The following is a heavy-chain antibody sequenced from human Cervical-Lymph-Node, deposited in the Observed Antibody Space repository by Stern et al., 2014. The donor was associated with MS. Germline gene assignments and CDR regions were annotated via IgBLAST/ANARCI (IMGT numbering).Heavy chain of an antibody. CDR1: GGTFSNYA. D-gene: IGHD1-26*01. CDR2: IIPIFGTA. CDR3: ATYRVGATTSFDY. J-gene: IGHJ4*02. Sequence: VQLVQSGAEVKEPGSSVKVSCKASGGTFSNYAISWVRQAPGQGLEWMGGIIPIFGTANYAQKFQGRLTITADKSTDTAYMELSSLRSEDTAVYYCATYRVGATTSFDYWGQGTLVTVSS. V-gene: IGHV1-69*14.